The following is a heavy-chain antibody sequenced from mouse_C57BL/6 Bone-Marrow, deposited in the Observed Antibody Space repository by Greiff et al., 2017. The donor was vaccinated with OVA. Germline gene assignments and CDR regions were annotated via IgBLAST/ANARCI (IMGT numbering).Heavy chain of an antibody. CDR1: GYTFTDYE. D-gene: IGHD1-1*01. CDR2: IDPETGGT. J-gene: IGHJ4*01. Sequence: QVQLQQSGAELVRPGASVTLSCKASGYTFTDYEMHWVKQTPAHGLEWIGAIDPETGGTAYNQKFKGKAILTADKSSSTAYMELRSLTSEDSAVYYCTRSLYYGSGNYAMDYWGQGTSVTVSS. V-gene: IGHV1-15*01. CDR3: TRSLYYGSGNYAMDY.